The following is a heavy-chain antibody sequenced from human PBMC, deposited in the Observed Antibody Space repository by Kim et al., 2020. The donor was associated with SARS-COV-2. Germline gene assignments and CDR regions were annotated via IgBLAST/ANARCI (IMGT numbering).Heavy chain of an antibody. Sequence: ASVKVSCKASGYTFTSYGISWVRQAPGQGLEWMGWISAYNGNTNYAQKLQGRVTMTTDTSTSTAYMELRSPRSDDTAVYYCARDRLAYCGGDCYNAYWGQGTLVTVSS. D-gene: IGHD2-21*02. CDR1: GYTFTSYG. J-gene: IGHJ4*02. V-gene: IGHV1-18*01. CDR2: ISAYNGNT. CDR3: ARDRLAYCGGDCYNAY.